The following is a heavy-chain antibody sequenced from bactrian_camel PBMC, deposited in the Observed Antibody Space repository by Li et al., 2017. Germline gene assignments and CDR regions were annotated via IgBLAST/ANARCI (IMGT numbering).Heavy chain of an antibody. J-gene: IGHJ4*01. CDR2: TDNTGKVT. D-gene: IGHD1*01. V-gene: IGHV3S31*01. CDR1: GFSTWD. Sequence: GLVQPGGSLRLSCALAGFSTWDMSWARQAPGKEREAVATTDNTGKVTYADSAKGRFTISQDNDRNTLYLQMNSLKPDDTAVYYCAATGQMLSVAGCRTQGTQVTVS.